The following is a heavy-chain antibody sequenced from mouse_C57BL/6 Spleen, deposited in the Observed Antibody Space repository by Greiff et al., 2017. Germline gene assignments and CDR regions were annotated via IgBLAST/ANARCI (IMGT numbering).Heavy chain of an antibody. J-gene: IGHJ1*03. CDR1: GFTFSDYY. Sequence: EVNLVESEGGLVQPGSSMKLSCTASGFTFSDYYMAWVRQVPEKGLEWVANINYDGSSTYYLDSLKSRFIISRDNAKNILYLQMSSLKSEDTATYYCARGSMVYDSYGGYFDVWGTGTTVTVSS. V-gene: IGHV5-16*01. CDR3: ARGSMVYDSYGGYFDV. D-gene: IGHD2-10*02. CDR2: INYDGSST.